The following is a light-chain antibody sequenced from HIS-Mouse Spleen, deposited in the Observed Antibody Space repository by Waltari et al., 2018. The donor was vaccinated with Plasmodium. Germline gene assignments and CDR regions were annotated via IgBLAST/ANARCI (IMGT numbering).Light chain of an antibody. CDR3: QQNYNTWT. Sequence: DIQMTQSPSSLSASVGDRVTITCRASQSISSYLNWYQRKPGKDPKLLIYAASSLQSGVPSRFSGSGSGTDFTLTISSLQPEDFATYYCQQNYNTWTFGQGTKVEIK. CDR2: AAS. V-gene: IGKV1-39*01. CDR1: QSISSY. J-gene: IGKJ1*01.